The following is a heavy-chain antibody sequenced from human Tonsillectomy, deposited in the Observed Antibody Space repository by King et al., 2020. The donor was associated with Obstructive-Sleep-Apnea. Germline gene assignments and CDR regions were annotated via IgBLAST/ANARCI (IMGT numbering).Heavy chain of an antibody. V-gene: IGHV3-9*01. D-gene: IGHD5-18*01. Sequence: EVQLVESGGGLVQPGRSLRLSCAASGFTFDDYAMHWVRQGPGKGLEWVSGISWNSGSIAYADSVKGRFTISRDNAKNSLFLQMNSLRAEDTAFYYCAKGLTALLWGSFDYWGQGTLVTVSS. J-gene: IGHJ4*02. CDR3: AKGLTALLWGSFDY. CDR1: GFTFDDYA. CDR2: ISWNSGSI.